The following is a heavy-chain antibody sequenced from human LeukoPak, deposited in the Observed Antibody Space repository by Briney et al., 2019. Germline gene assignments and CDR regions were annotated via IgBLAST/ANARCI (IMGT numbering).Heavy chain of an antibody. J-gene: IGHJ4*02. CDR1: GFTFGDYA. D-gene: IGHD5-12*01. V-gene: IGHV3-49*03. CDR3: TRENVDIVATITWYFDY. CDR2: IRSKAYGGTT. Sequence: GGSLRLSCTASGFTFGDYAISWFRQAPGKGLEWVGFIRSKAYGGTTEYAASVKGRFTISRDDSKSIAYLQMNSLKTEDTAVYYCTRENVDIVATITWYFDYWGQGTLVTVSS.